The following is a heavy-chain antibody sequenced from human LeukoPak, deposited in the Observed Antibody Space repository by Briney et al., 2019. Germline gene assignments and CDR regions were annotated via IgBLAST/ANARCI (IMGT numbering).Heavy chain of an antibody. D-gene: IGHD6-6*01. CDR1: GGIFSSYA. V-gene: IGHV1-69*01. CDR2: IIPIFGTA. CDR3: ARDPLGHGSSSGDY. J-gene: IGHJ4*02. Sequence: ASVKVSCKASGGIFSSYAISWVRQAPGQGLEWMGGIIPIFGTANYAQKFQGRVTITADESTSTAYMELSSLRSEDTAVYYCARDPLGHGSSSGDYWGQGTLVTVSS.